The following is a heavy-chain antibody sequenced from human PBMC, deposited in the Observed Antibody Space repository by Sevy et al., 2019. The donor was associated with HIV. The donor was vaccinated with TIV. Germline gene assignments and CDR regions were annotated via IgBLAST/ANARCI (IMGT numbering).Heavy chain of an antibody. Sequence: GGSLRLSCAASGFTFSSYGMHWVRQAPGKGLEWVAVIWYDGINKYYGDSVKVRFTISRDNSKNTVYLQMNSLRAEDTAGCYCARAGDIVEVVAHYGMDVWGQGTTVTVSS. D-gene: IGHD2-15*01. CDR3: ARAGDIVEVVAHYGMDV. J-gene: IGHJ6*02. CDR2: IWYDGINK. CDR1: GFTFSSYG. V-gene: IGHV3-33*01.